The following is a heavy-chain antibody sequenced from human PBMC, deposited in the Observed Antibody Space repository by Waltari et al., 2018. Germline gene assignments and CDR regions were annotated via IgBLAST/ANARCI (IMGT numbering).Heavy chain of an antibody. CDR1: GYHFTRSD. J-gene: IGHJ3*02. CDR3: ARRIAARRVGDAFDI. Sequence: QVQLVQSGAEVTKPGASVKVSCKASGYHFTRSDINLVRPATGQGLEWMGWMNPNSGNTGYAQKFQGRVTMTRNTSISTAYMELSSLRSEDTAVYYCARRIAARRVGDAFDIWGQGTMVTVSS. D-gene: IGHD6-6*01. CDR2: MNPNSGNT. V-gene: IGHV1-8*01.